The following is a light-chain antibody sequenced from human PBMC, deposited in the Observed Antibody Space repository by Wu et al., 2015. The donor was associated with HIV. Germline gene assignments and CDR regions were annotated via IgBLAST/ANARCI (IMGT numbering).Light chain of an antibody. V-gene: IGKV1-5*03. J-gene: IGKJ1*01. CDR3: QQFSDYSRT. Sequence: DIQMTQSPSTLSASVGDRVKITCRASQNINNWLAWYQQKPGKAPKLLISQVSTLQNGVPSRFSGSGSGTQFTLTITSLQPDDFATYYCQQFSDYSRTFGQGTKVDIK. CDR2: QVS. CDR1: QNINNW.